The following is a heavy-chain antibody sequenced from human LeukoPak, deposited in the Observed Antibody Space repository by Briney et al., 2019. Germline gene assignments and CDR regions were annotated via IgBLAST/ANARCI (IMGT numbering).Heavy chain of an antibody. V-gene: IGHV3-48*01. D-gene: IGHD4-17*01. CDR2: ISSSSSTI. Sequence: GGSLRLSCAASGFTFSSYSMNWVRQAPGKGLEWVSYISSSSSTIYYADSVKGRFTISRDNAKNSLYLQMNSLRAEDTAVYYCARAQTVTTLVLDYFDYWGQGTPVTVSS. CDR3: ARAQTVTTLVLDYFDY. J-gene: IGHJ4*02. CDR1: GFTFSSYS.